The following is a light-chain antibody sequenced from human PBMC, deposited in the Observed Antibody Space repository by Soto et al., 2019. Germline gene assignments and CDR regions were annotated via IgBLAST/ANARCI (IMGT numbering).Light chain of an antibody. Sequence: QSVLTQPPSASGSPGQRVTISCSGSSSNIGSRTVTWYQQLPGTAPTLLMFSNNQRPSGVPDRFSGSKSGTSSSLAISGLQAGDEAEYYCAAWDGSLNSVVFGGGTKLTVL. CDR2: SNN. CDR1: SSNIGSRT. CDR3: AAWDGSLNSVV. V-gene: IGLV1-44*01. J-gene: IGLJ3*02.